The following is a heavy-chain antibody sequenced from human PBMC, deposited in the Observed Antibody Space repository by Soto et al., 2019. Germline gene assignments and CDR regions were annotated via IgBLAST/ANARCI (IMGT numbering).Heavy chain of an antibody. CDR3: AADPYCGGDCYFDY. Sequence: SVKFYFNASGFTFFTSAVQWVRQARVQGLDWVGCIVVGSGNTNYAQNFQERVTITREMSTNTAYMELTSLRSEDTAVYYCAADPYCGGDCYFDYWGQ. CDR2: IVVGSGNT. D-gene: IGHD2-21*02. V-gene: IGHV1-58*01. CDR1: GFTFFTSA. J-gene: IGHJ4*03.